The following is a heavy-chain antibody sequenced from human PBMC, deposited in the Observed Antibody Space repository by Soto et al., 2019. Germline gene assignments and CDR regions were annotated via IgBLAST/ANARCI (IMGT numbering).Heavy chain of an antibody. Sequence: GGSLRLSXAASGFRFSNYAMSWVRQAPGKGLEWVSLISATGGGTYYADSVKGRFTISRDNSHNTLYLQVHSLTAEDTAVYYCAKDRRAGGNSAFYFDFWGQGAQVTVSS. CDR2: ISATGGGT. CDR1: GFRFSNYA. D-gene: IGHD3-16*01. CDR3: AKDRRAGGNSAFYFDF. J-gene: IGHJ4*02. V-gene: IGHV3-23*01.